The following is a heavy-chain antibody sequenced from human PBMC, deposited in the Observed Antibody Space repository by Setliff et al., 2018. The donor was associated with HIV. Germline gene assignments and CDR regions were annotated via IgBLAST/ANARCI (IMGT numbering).Heavy chain of an antibody. CDR2: IYSSGST. Sequence: SETLSLTCTVSGGSISSYYGSWIRQSAGKGLEWIGRIYSSGSTNYNPSLKSRVTISLDTSKNQFSLKLSSVTAADTAVYYCARVQRVGSVEGYFDYWGQGTLVTAPQ. D-gene: IGHD3-10*01. CDR1: GGSISSYY. J-gene: IGHJ4*02. CDR3: ARVQRVGSVEGYFDY. V-gene: IGHV4-4*07.